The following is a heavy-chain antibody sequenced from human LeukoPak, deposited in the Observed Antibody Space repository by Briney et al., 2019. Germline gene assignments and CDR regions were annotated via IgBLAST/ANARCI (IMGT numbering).Heavy chain of an antibody. J-gene: IGHJ4*02. D-gene: IGHD3-22*01. CDR1: GGTFSRDT. CDR3: ARDAAIFDSSGYYYLW. CDR2: IIPIFGTA. Sequence: ASVKVSCKASGGTFSRDTISWVRQAPGQGPEWMGGIIPIFGTANYAQKFQGRVTITADESTSTAYMELRSLRSEDTAVYYCARDAAIFDSSGYYYLWWGQGTLVTVSS. V-gene: IGHV1-69*13.